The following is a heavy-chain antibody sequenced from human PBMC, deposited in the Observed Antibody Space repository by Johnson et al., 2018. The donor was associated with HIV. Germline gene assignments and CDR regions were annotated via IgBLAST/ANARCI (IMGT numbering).Heavy chain of an antibody. CDR1: GFTFSNYD. CDR2: IGTAGDT. J-gene: IGHJ3*02. Sequence: VQLVESGGGLVQPGGSLRLSCAASGFTFSNYDMHWVRQATGKGLEWVSAIGTAGDTYYPGSVKGRFTISRDNSKNTLYLQMNSLRAEDTAVYYCARLRITMVRGGPDAFDIWGQGIMVTVSS. CDR3: ARLRITMVRGGPDAFDI. D-gene: IGHD3-10*01. V-gene: IGHV3-13*01.